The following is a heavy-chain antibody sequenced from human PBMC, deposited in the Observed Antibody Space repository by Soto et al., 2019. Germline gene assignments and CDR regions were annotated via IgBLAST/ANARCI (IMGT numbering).Heavy chain of an antibody. CDR3: ASDRVLVGEFSLIGSFDY. J-gene: IGHJ4*02. CDR1: GFTFSTYW. CDR2: IKPDGSEK. V-gene: IGHV3-7*05. D-gene: IGHD3-16*02. Sequence: GGSLRLSCRASGFTFSTYWMSWVRQAPGKGLEWVANIKPDGSEKWYVDSVKGRFTISRDNAKNSLFLQMGSLRPDDTAVYYCASDRVLVGEFSLIGSFDYWAKGSLVTVAS.